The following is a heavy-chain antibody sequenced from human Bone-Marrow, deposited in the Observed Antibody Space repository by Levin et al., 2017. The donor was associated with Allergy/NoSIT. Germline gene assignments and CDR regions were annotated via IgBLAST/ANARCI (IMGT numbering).Heavy chain of an antibody. V-gene: IGHV3-23*05. CDR3: SKEDWSDGPGLYFNY. CDR2: SGSST. Sequence: GGSLRLSCVGRGFTFNIEAMSWVRQAPGKGLEWVASSGSSTLYADSVRGRFTISRDDSKNTVFLQMDSLRPEDTAVYYCSKEDWSDGPGLYFNYWGQGSLVTVSS. CDR1: GFTFNIEA. D-gene: IGHD1-1*01. J-gene: IGHJ4*02.